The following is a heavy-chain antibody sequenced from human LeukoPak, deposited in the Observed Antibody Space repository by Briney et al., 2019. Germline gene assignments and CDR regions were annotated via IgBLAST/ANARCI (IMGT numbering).Heavy chain of an antibody. D-gene: IGHD1-7*01. Sequence: GGSLRLSCAASGFTFGDYYMTWIRQAPGQGLEWVSYISSSGSNRYYADSVKGRFTISRDNAQNSLYLQMNSLRAEDSAVYYCAIGNYRALYWGQGTLVTVPS. CDR1: GFTFGDYY. J-gene: IGHJ4*02. CDR2: ISSSGSNR. V-gene: IGHV3-11*01. CDR3: AIGNYRALY.